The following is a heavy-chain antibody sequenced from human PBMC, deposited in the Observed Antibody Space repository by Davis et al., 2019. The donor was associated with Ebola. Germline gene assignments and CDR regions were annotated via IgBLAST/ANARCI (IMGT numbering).Heavy chain of an antibody. Sequence: MPGGSLRLSCTVSGGSISSSSYYWGWIRQPPGKGLEWIGSIYYSGSTYYNPSLKSRVTISVDTSKNQFSLKLSSVTAADTAVYYCARRFTMVQGVIITSSYFDYWGQGTLVTVSS. CDR2: IYYSGST. CDR3: ARRFTMVQGVIITSSYFDY. CDR1: GGSISSSSYY. D-gene: IGHD3-10*01. V-gene: IGHV4-39*01. J-gene: IGHJ4*02.